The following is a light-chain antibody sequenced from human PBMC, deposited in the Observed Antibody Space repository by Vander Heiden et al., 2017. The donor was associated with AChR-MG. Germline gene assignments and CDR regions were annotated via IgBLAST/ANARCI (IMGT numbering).Light chain of an antibody. J-gene: IGKJ1*01. CDR2: LGS. CDR1: QSLLHTNGFNY. Sequence: DIVMTQSPLTLPVNFGEPASISCRSSQSLLHTNGFNYLDWYMQKPGQSPQLLIYLGSNRASGVPDRFSANESGTDFTLKISRVEPEDVGVYYCMQALQTPTFGQGTKVEI. V-gene: IGKV2-28*01. CDR3: MQALQTPT.